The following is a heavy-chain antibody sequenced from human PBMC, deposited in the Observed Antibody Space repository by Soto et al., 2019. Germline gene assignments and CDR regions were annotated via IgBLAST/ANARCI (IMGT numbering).Heavy chain of an antibody. CDR1: GFTFSDYY. CDR2: ISSSSSYT. CDR3: ARDSIQRTARRWYYFDY. V-gene: IGHV3-11*06. J-gene: IGHJ4*02. Sequence: PGGSLRLSCAASGFTFSDYYMGWIRQAPGKGLEWVSYISSSSSYTNYADSVKGRFTISRDNAKNSLYLQMNSLRAEDTAVYYCARDSIQRTARRWYYFDYWGQGTLVTVS. D-gene: IGHD5-18*01.